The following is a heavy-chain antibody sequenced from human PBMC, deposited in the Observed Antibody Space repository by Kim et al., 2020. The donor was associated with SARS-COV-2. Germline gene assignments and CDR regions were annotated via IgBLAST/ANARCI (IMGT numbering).Heavy chain of an antibody. J-gene: IGHJ5*02. Sequence: LKSRVTISVDTSKNQFSLKLSSVTAADTAVYYCAPGGPRSYCSSTSCHPPWGQGTLVTVSS. CDR3: APGGPRSYCSSTSCHPP. V-gene: IGHV4-34*01. D-gene: IGHD2-2*01.